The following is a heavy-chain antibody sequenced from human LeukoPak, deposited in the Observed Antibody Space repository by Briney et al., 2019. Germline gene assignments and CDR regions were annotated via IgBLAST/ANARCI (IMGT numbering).Heavy chain of an antibody. CDR1: GFTFSSYA. CDR3: AKDNIYIDSTGSGRYAYYFDY. CDR2: ISGSGGST. J-gene: IGHJ4*02. Sequence: QPGRSLRLSCAASGFTFSSYAMSWVRQAPGKGLEWVSAISGSGGSTYYADSVKGRFTISRDNSKNTLYLQMNSLRAEDTAVYYCAKDNIYIDSTGSGRYAYYFDYWGQGTLVTVSS. D-gene: IGHD3-10*01. V-gene: IGHV3-23*01.